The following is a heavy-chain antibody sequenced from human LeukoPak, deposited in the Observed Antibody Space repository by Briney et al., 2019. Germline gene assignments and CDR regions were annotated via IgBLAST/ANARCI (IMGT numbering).Heavy chain of an antibody. J-gene: IGHJ4*02. V-gene: IGHV3-23*01. Sequence: GGSLRLSCAASGFTFSNYAMNWVRQAPGKGLEWVSVIIGSGGSIYYADSVKGRFTISRDNSKNTLYLQMNRLRAEDTAVKYCARRNPYYYFDYWGQGNLVTVSS. CDR1: GFTFSNYA. CDR3: ARRNPYYYFDY. CDR2: IIGSGGSI. D-gene: IGHD2-21*01.